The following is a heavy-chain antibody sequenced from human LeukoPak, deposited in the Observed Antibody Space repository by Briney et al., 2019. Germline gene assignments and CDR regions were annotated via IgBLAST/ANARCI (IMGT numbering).Heavy chain of an antibody. CDR1: GLTFSNAW. Sequence: PGGSLRLSCAASGLTFSNAWMSWVRQAPGKGLEWVGRIRSKTDGGTTDYAAPVKGRFTISRDESKNTLYLQMNSLKTEDTAVYYCTTGTEQQWLSLDYWGQGTLVTVSS. J-gene: IGHJ4*02. D-gene: IGHD6-19*01. CDR2: IRSKTDGGTT. V-gene: IGHV3-15*01. CDR3: TTGTEQQWLSLDY.